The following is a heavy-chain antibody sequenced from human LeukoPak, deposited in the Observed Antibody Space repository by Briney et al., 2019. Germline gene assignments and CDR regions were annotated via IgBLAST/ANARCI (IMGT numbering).Heavy chain of an antibody. J-gene: IGHJ4*02. CDR3: ARDPDDYGDYSSFDY. CDR2: IWYDGSNK. D-gene: IGHD4-17*01. V-gene: IGHV3-33*08. CDR1: GFTFSSYG. Sequence: GGSLRLSCVASGFTFSSYGMHWVRQAPGKGLEWVAVIWYDGSNKYYADSVKGRFTISRDNSKNTLFLQMNSLRAEDTAVYYCARDPDDYGDYSSFDYWGQGTLVTVSS.